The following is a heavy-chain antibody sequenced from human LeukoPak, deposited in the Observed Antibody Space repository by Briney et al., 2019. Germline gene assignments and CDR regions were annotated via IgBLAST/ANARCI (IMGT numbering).Heavy chain of an antibody. V-gene: IGHV4-4*07. Sequence: SETLSLTCTVSGGSISSYYRSWIRQPAGKGLEWIGRIYTSGSTNYNPSLKSRVTMSVDTSKNQFSLKLSSVTAADTAVYYCAGFDILTGYSFFDYWGQGTLVTVSS. CDR2: IYTSGST. CDR1: GGSISSYY. J-gene: IGHJ4*02. D-gene: IGHD3-9*01. CDR3: AGFDILTGYSFFDY.